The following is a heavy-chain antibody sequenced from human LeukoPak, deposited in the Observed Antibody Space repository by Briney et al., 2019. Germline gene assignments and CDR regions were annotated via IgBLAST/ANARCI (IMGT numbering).Heavy chain of an antibody. CDR2: INHSGST. D-gene: IGHD2-15*01. V-gene: IGHV4-34*01. J-gene: IGHJ5*02. CDR1: SGSFSGYY. Sequence: SETLSLTCAVYSGSFSGYYWSWIRQPPGKGLEWIGEINHSGSTNYNPSLKSRVTISVDTSKNQFSLKLSSVTAADTAVYYCARGRKRIVVVVAASNWFDPWGQGTLVTVSS. CDR3: ARGRKRIVVVVAASNWFDP.